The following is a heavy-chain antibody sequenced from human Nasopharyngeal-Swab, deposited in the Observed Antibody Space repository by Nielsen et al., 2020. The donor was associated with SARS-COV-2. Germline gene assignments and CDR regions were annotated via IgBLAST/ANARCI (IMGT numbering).Heavy chain of an antibody. CDR2: IYYSGST. CDR3: ARSVEARGFYYYYMDV. V-gene: IGHV4-61*01. J-gene: IGHJ6*03. Sequence: SETLSLTCTVSGGSISSGRYFWSWIRQHPGKGLEWIGYIYYSGSTNYNPSLKSRVTMSVDASTNQFSVRLSSVTAADTAVYYCARSVEARGFYYYYMDVWGNGTTVTVSS. D-gene: IGHD5-12*01. CDR1: GGSISSGRYF.